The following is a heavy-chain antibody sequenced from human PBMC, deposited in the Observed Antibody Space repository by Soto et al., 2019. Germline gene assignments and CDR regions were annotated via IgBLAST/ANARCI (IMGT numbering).Heavy chain of an antibody. D-gene: IGHD3-16*01. CDR1: GDSVSGNSAA. CDR2: TYYRSRWYN. CDR3: ARESPYYVSSDSYLDC. V-gene: IGHV6-1*01. J-gene: IGHJ4*02. Sequence: PSQTLSLTCAISGDSVSGNSAAWNWIRQSPSRGLEWLGRTYYRSRWYNDYAVSVKSRITVTPDTSKNQFSLHLNSVTPEDTAVYYCARESPYYVSSDSYLDCWGQGALVTVSS.